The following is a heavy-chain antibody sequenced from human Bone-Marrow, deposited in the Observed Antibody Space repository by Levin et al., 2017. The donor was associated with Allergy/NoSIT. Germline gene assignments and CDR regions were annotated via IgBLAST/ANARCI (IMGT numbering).Heavy chain of an antibody. CDR1: GFTFSDYY. D-gene: IGHD4-17*01. CDR2: ISSSGSTI. V-gene: IGHV3-11*01. Sequence: GESLKISCAASGFTFSDYYMSWIRQAPGKGLEWVSYISSSGSTIYYADSVKGRFTISRDNAKNSLYLQMNSLRAEDTAVYYCARDQTVTNLGPNAFDIWGQGTMVTVSS. CDR3: ARDQTVTNLGPNAFDI. J-gene: IGHJ3*02.